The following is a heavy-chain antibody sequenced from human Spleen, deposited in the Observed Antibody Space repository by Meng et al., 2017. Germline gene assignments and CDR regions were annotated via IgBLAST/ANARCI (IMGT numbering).Heavy chain of an antibody. CDR3: ARGPTTMAHGFDY. CDR1: GGSITSSNW. D-gene: IGHD4-11*01. J-gene: IGHJ4*02. Sequence: QVQVEESGPGVMKPSGTLSLSCAASGGSITSSNWWSWVRQPPKKGLEWIGEINHSGSTNYNPSLESRATISVDTSQNNLSLKLSSVTAADSAVYYCARGPTTMAHGFDYWGQGTLVTVSS. CDR2: INHSGST. V-gene: IGHV4-4*02.